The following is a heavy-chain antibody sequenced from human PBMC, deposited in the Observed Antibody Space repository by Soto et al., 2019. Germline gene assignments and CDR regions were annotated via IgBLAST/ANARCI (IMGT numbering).Heavy chain of an antibody. CDR1: GFTFGDYA. CDR2: IRSKAYGGTT. J-gene: IGHJ5*02. CDR3: TRVGLNDYSNYEWFDP. Sequence: GGSLRLSCTASGFTFGDYAMSWFRQAPGKGLEWVGFIRSKAYGGTTEYAASVKGRFTISRDDSKSIAYLQMNSLKTEDTAVYYCTRVGLNDYSNYEWFDPWGQGTLVTVSS. V-gene: IGHV3-49*03. D-gene: IGHD4-4*01.